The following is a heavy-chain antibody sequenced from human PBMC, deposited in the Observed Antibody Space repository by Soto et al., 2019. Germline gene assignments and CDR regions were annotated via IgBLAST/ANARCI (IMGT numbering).Heavy chain of an antibody. CDR1: GITFSSYA. CDR3: AKEYGDYFDAFEI. J-gene: IGHJ3*02. CDR2: LSYEGRNK. V-gene: IGHV3-30*18. D-gene: IGHD4-17*01. Sequence: QAQLVESGGGVVQPGRSLRLSCAASGITFSSYAMHWVRQAPGKGLEWVTGLSYEGRNKYYAESVKGRFTISRDNPKNTVYLQMDSVRLDDTAVYYCAKEYGDYFDAFEIWDQGTMVVVSS.